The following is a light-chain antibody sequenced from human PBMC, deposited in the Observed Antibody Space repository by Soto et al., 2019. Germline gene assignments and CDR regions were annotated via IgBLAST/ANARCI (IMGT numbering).Light chain of an antibody. Sequence: EIVMTQSPATLSVSPGERATLSCRASQSVSSNLAWYQQKPGQAPRLLIYGAPTRATGIPARFSGSGSGTEFTLTISSLQSEDFAVYYCQQYNNWPPVYTFGQGTKVDIK. V-gene: IGKV3-15*01. J-gene: IGKJ2*01. CDR3: QQYNNWPPVYT. CDR2: GAP. CDR1: QSVSSN.